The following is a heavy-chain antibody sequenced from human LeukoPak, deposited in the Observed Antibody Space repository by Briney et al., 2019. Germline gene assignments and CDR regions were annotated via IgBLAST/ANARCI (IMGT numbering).Heavy chain of an antibody. J-gene: IGHJ4*02. D-gene: IGHD1-1*01. CDR3: ARYTTGDFDY. CDR1: GYSFTSYW. V-gene: IGHV5-10-1*01. Sequence: GESLRISCKGSGYSFTSYWISWVRQMPGKGLEWMGRIDPSDSYTNYSPSFQGHVTIPADKSISTAYLQRSSLKASDTAMYYCARYTTGDFDYWGQGTLVTVSS. CDR2: IDPSDSYT.